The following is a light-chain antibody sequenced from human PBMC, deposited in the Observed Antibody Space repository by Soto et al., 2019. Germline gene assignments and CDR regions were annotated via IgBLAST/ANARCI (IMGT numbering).Light chain of an antibody. J-gene: IGLJ2*01. CDR2: EDS. CDR3: CSYADSSTFIL. CDR1: SSDVGSYNL. V-gene: IGLV2-23*02. Sequence: ALTQPASVSGSPGQSITISCTGTSSDVGSYNLVSWYQKYPDKAPKVIIYEDSKRPSGVSNRFSGSKSGNTASLTISGLQAEDEADYYCCSYADSSTFILFGGGTKVTV.